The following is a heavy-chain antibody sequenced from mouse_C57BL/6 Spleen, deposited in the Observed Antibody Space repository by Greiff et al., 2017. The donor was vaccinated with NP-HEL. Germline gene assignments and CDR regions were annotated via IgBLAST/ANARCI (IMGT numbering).Heavy chain of an antibody. CDR1: GFTFSDYG. CDR2: ISSGSSTI. D-gene: IGHD1-1*01. V-gene: IGHV5-17*01. Sequence: VMLVESGGGLVKPGGSLQLSCAASGFTFSDYGMHWVRQAPEKGLEWVAYISSGSSTIYYADTVKGRFTISRDNAKNTLFLQMTSLRSEDTAMYYWARGTTVVAHWYFDVWGTGTTVTVSS. CDR3: ARGTTVVAHWYFDV. J-gene: IGHJ1*03.